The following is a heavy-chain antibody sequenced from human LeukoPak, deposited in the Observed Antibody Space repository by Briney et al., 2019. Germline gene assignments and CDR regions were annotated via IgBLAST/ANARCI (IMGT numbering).Heavy chain of an antibody. J-gene: IGHJ5*02. V-gene: IGHV4-34*01. CDR2: INHSGST. D-gene: IGHD1-26*01. CDR3: AREGVGATRWFDP. Sequence: PSETLSLTCAVYGGSFSGYYWSWIRQPPGKGLEWIGEINHSGSTNYNPSLKSRVTISVDTSKNQFSLKLSSVTAADTAVCYCAREGVGATRWFDPWGQGTLVTVSS. CDR1: GGSFSGYY.